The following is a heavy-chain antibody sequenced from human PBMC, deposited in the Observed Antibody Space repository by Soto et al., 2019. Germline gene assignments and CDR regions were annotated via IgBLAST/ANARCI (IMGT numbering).Heavy chain of an antibody. V-gene: IGHV3-33*01. J-gene: IGHJ6*02. CDR2: IWFDGVNR. CDR1: AFTFSDHG. D-gene: IGHD5-18*01. CDR3: ASSGRANFTSMVNYFYYGLDV. Sequence: QLVESGGGVVQPGGSLRLSCSATPSAFTFSDHGMHWVRQTPGKGLEWLAVIWFDGVNRYYADSVKGRFTISRDNSENTLYLQMSSLSDEDPGVYYCASSGRANFTSMVNYFYYGLDVWGQGTTVAVSS.